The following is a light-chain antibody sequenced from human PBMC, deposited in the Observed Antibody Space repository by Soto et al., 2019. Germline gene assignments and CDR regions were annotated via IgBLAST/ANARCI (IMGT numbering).Light chain of an antibody. J-gene: IGKJ5*01. CDR1: QSVSSY. Sequence: EIVMTQSPATLSVSPGDRATLSCRASQSVSSYLAWFQQKPGQAPRLLIYDASTRATGVPVRFSGSGSGTEFTLTISSLQSEDFAVYYCQQYNNWPPITFGQGTRLEIK. CDR3: QQYNNWPPIT. CDR2: DAS. V-gene: IGKV3-15*01.